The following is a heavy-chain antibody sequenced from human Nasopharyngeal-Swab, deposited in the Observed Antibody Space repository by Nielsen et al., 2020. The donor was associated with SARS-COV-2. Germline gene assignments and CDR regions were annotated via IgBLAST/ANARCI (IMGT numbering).Heavy chain of an antibody. CDR2: ISSSGDRT. V-gene: IGHV3-64*01. CDR3: ARGGSGPAIFGGVPDV. Sequence: GEPLKISCAASGFTFSTYGMHWVRQALGKGLEYISAISSSGDRTYYANSVRGRFTISRDNSENTLYPQMGSLRADDMAVYYCARGGSGPAIFGGVPDVWGKGATVTVTS. J-gene: IGHJ6*04. CDR1: GFTFSTYG. D-gene: IGHD3-3*01.